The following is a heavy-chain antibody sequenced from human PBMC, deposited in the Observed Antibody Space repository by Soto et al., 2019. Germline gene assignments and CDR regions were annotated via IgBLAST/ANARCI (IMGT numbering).Heavy chain of an antibody. J-gene: IGHJ3*02. V-gene: IGHV3-48*03. Sequence: PGGSLRLSCAASGFTFSSYEMNWVRQAPGKGLEWVSYISSSGSTIYYADSVKGRFTISRDNAKNSLYLQMNSLRAEDTAVYYCARDTQLTIVGASAFDIWGQGTMVTVSS. CDR3: ARDTQLTIVGASAFDI. D-gene: IGHD1-26*01. CDR1: GFTFSSYE. CDR2: ISSSGSTI.